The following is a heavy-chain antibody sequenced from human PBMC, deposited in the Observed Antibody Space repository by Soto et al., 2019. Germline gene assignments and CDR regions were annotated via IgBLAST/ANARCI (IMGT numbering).Heavy chain of an antibody. Sequence: LRLSCAASVFTFNSYSMHWVRQATGNGLEWVAVISYDGSNKYYADSVKGRFTISRDNSKNTLYLQMNSLRAEDTAVYYCARDEATMIVVVHTSAGFDPWGQGTLVTVSS. J-gene: IGHJ5*02. CDR1: VFTFNSYS. CDR3: ARDEATMIVVVHTSAGFDP. V-gene: IGHV3-30-3*01. D-gene: IGHD3-22*01. CDR2: ISYDGSNK.